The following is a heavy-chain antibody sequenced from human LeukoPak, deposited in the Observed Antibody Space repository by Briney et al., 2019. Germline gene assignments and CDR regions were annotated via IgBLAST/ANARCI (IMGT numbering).Heavy chain of an antibody. CDR3: ARAVAAADIDY. CDR2: ISAYNGNT. J-gene: IGHJ4*02. CDR1: GFTFSNYG. Sequence: ASVKVSCKASGFTFSNYGISWVRQAPGQGLEWMGWISAYNGNTNYAQKLQGRVTMTTDTSTSTAYMELRSLRSDDTAVYYCARAVAAADIDYWGQGTLVTVSS. V-gene: IGHV1-18*01. D-gene: IGHD6-13*01.